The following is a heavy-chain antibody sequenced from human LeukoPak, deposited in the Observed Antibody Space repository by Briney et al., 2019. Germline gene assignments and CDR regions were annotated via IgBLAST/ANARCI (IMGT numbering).Heavy chain of an antibody. V-gene: IGHV3-21*01. Sequence: GGSLRLSCAASGFTFSSYSMNWVRQAPGKGLEWVSSISSSSSYIYYADSVKGRFTISRDNAKNSLYLQMNSLRAEDTAVYYCAGDTDSSGYYHAFDIWGQGTMVTVSS. D-gene: IGHD3-22*01. J-gene: IGHJ3*02. CDR3: AGDTDSSGYYHAFDI. CDR1: GFTFSSYS. CDR2: ISSSSSYI.